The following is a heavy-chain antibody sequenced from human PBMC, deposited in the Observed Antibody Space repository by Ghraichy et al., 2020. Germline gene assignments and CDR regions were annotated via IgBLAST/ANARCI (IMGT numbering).Heavy chain of an antibody. J-gene: IGHJ4*02. D-gene: IGHD6-13*01. CDR3: ARTSPPSTWFS. CDR1: GSTFSTCW. Sequence: GGSLRLSFAAYGSTFSTCWMTWVRQAPGKGLGRVASIKQDGSEKYYVDSVKGRFTISRDNAKNSLYLQMNSLRAEDTAVYYCARTSPPSTWFSWGQGTLVTVSS. CDR2: IKQDGSEK. V-gene: IGHV3-7*03.